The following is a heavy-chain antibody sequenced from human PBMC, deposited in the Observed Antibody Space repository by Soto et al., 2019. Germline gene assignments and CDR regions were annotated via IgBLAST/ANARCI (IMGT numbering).Heavy chain of an antibody. Sequence: SETLSLTCAVSGGSLSSGGYSWSWIRQPPGKGLEWIGYIYQSGSTYYNPSLKSRVTISVDRSRNQFSLKLSSVTAADTAVYFCATQSYSNSGAYYYYAMDVWGQGTTVTVSS. D-gene: IGHD4-4*01. CDR3: ATQSYSNSGAYYYYAMDV. CDR1: GGSLSSGGYS. CDR2: IYQSGST. J-gene: IGHJ6*02. V-gene: IGHV4-30-2*01.